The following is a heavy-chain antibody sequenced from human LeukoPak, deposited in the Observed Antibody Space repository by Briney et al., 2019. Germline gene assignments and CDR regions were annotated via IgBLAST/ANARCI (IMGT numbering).Heavy chain of an antibody. J-gene: IGHJ4*02. Sequence: PSETLSLTCTVSGYSISSGYYWGWIRQPPGKGLEWIGSIYHSGSTYYNPSRKSRVTISVDTSKNQFSLKLSSVTAADTAVYYCARLIWDIVVVTAANFDYWGQGTLVTVSS. CDR3: ARLIWDIVVVTAANFDY. V-gene: IGHV4-38-2*02. D-gene: IGHD2-2*01. CDR2: IYHSGST. CDR1: GYSISSGYY.